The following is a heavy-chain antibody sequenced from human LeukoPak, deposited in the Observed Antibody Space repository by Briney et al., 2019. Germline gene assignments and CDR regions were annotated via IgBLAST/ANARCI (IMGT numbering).Heavy chain of an antibody. CDR1: GFTFSNYA. Sequence: GGSLRLSCAASGFTFSNYAMSWVRQAPGEGLEWVSGISGSGGSTNYADSVKGRFTISRDNSKNTLYLQMNSLRAEDTAAYYCAKPISSGWYSFDYWGQGTPVTVSS. CDR2: ISGSGGST. CDR3: AKPISSGWYSFDY. J-gene: IGHJ4*02. D-gene: IGHD6-19*01. V-gene: IGHV3-23*01.